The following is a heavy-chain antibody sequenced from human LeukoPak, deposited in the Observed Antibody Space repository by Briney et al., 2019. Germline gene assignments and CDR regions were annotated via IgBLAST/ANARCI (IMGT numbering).Heavy chain of an antibody. Sequence: GGSLRLSCAASGFPFSSYSMNWVRQAPGKGLEWVSYIRSTGTTTYHADSVKGRFAISRDNGKDSLYLQMSSLGVEDTAIYYCARGRGALGYMDVWGKGTTVTVSS. CDR2: IRSTGTTT. V-gene: IGHV3-48*01. J-gene: IGHJ6*03. CDR3: ARGRGALGYMDV. D-gene: IGHD3-10*01. CDR1: GFPFSSYS.